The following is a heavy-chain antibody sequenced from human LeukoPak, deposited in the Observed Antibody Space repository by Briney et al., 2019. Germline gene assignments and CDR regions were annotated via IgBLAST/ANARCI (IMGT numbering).Heavy chain of an antibody. V-gene: IGHV1-2*06. CDR2: INPNSGGT. CDR1: GNTFTAYY. CDR3: ASDQAGSVNSFDP. J-gene: IGHJ5*02. Sequence: SVKVSCKASGNTFTAYYIHWVRQAPGQGLEWMGRINPNSGGTDYAQNFQGRVTLTRDTSISTAYMDLTRLRSDDTAVYYCASDQAGSVNSFDPWGQGTLVTVSS.